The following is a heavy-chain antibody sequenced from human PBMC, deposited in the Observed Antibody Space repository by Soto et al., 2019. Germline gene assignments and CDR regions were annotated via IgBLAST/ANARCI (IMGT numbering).Heavy chain of an antibody. V-gene: IGHV1-69*13. CDR1: GCTFSSYA. Sequence: ASVKVSCKASGCTFSSYAISWVRQAPGQGLEWMGGIIPIFGTANYAQKFQGRVTITADESTSTAYMELSSLRSEDTAVYYCARDRGYYRNGYFDYWGQGTLVTVSS. CDR3: ARDRGYYRNGYFDY. CDR2: IIPIFGTA. D-gene: IGHD3-10*01. J-gene: IGHJ4*02.